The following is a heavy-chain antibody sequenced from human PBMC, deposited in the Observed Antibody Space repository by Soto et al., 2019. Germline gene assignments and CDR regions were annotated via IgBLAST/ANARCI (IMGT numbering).Heavy chain of an antibody. J-gene: IGHJ6*02. Sequence: GGSLRLSCAASGFTFSSYAMSWVRQAPGKGLEWVSAISGSGGSTYYADSVKGRFTISRDNSKNTLYLQMNSLRAEDTAVYYCAKEAYSSGWYCYGMDVWGQGTTVTVSS. CDR1: GFTFSSYA. CDR2: ISGSGGST. D-gene: IGHD6-19*01. V-gene: IGHV3-23*01. CDR3: AKEAYSSGWYCYGMDV.